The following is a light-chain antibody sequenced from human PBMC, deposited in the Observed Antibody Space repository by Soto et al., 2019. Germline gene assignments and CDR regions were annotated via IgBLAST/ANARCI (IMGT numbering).Light chain of an antibody. CDR1: IDDVGAYHY. CDR2: EVT. J-gene: IGLJ2*01. Sequence: QSALTQPPSASGSPGQSVTISCTGTIDDVGAYHYVSWYRQFPGEAPQLIIYEVTKRPSGVPDRFSGSKSGNTASLTVSGLQADDEADYYCASYTDYNPLVIFGGGTKVTVL. CDR3: ASYTDYNPLVI. V-gene: IGLV2-8*01.